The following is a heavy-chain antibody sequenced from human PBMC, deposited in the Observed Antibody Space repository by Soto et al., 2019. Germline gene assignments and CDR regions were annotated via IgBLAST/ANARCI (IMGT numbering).Heavy chain of an antibody. CDR3: AREGDYYDSSGLYGMDV. Sequence: GESLKISCNGSGYSFTSYWIGWVRQMPGKGLEWMGIIYPGDSDTRYSPSFQGQVTISADKSISTAYLQWSSLKASDTAMYYCAREGDYYDSSGLYGMDVWGQGTTVTVSS. CDR1: GYSFTSYW. CDR2: IYPGDSDT. J-gene: IGHJ6*02. D-gene: IGHD3-22*01. V-gene: IGHV5-51*01.